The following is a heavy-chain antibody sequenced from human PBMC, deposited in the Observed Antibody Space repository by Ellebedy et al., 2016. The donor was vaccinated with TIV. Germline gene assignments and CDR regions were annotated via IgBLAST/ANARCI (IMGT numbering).Heavy chain of an antibody. Sequence: MPSETLSLTCTVSGGSITSEAYYWSWIRQYPGKGLEWIGFSDYSWSTNYNASLKGRVEISIDKSTNQFTLKLTSVTAADTAVYFCARGGSTVRGVIGYWGQGTLVTVSS. J-gene: IGHJ4*02. D-gene: IGHD3-10*01. V-gene: IGHV4-31*03. CDR3: ARGGSTVRGVIGY. CDR1: GGSITSEAYY. CDR2: SDYSWST.